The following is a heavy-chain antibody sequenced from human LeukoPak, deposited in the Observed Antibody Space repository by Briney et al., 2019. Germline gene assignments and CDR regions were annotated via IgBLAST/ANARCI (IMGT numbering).Heavy chain of an antibody. Sequence: GASLKISCKGSGYSFTSYWISWVRQMPGKGLEWMGRINPSDSYTNYSPSFQGHVTISADKSISTAYLQWSSLKASDTAIYYCATMREQQLVRGDWFDPWGQGTLVTVSS. CDR3: ATMREQQLVRGDWFDP. CDR2: INPSDSYT. CDR1: GYSFTSYW. J-gene: IGHJ5*02. V-gene: IGHV5-10-1*01. D-gene: IGHD6-13*01.